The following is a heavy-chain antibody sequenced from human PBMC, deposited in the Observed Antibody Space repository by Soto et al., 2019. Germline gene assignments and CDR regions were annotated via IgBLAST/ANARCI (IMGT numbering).Heavy chain of an antibody. CDR1: GFTFTSSA. Sequence: SVKVSCKASGFTFTSSAVQWVRQARGQRLEWIGWIVVGSGNTNYAQKFQERVTITRDMSTSTAYMELSSLRSEDTAVYYCAAEDYGDSKRKGYYYYGMDVWGQGTTVTVSS. CDR3: AAEDYGDSKRKGYYYYGMDV. CDR2: IVVGSGNT. J-gene: IGHJ6*02. D-gene: IGHD4-17*01. V-gene: IGHV1-58*01.